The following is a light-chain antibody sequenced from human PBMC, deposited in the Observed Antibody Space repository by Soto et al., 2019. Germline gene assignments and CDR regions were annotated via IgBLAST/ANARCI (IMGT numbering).Light chain of an antibody. CDR2: AAS. J-gene: IGKJ3*01. CDR1: QTIGRY. V-gene: IGKV1-39*01. CDR3: EQSYGAHLFT. Sequence: DIQMTQFPSSLSASVGDRVTITCRASQTIGRYLNWYQQKPGKVPKLLIYAASNWQSGVAARFSGSGSGTDFTLTITSLQPDDFATYYFEQSYGAHLFTFGPGTKVDI.